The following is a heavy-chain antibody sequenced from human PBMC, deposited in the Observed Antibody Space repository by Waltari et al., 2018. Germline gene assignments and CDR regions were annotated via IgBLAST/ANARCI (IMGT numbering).Heavy chain of an antibody. V-gene: IGHV4-4*07. CDR3: ARDSPSYYDFWSGYPYYFDY. J-gene: IGHJ4*02. CDR1: GGSISSYY. CDR2: IYTSGST. Sequence: QVQLQESGPGLVKPSETLSLTCTVSGGSISSYYWSWIRQPAGTGLEWIGRIYTSGSTNYNPSLKSRVTMSVDTSKNQFSLKLSSVTAADTAVYYCARDSPSYYDFWSGYPYYFDYWGQGTLVTVSS. D-gene: IGHD3-3*01.